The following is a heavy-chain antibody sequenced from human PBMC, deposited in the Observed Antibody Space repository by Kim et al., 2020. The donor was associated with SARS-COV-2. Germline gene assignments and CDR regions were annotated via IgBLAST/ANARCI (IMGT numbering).Heavy chain of an antibody. D-gene: IGHD1-26*01. Sequence: GESLKISCKGSGYRFTNFWIGWVRQMPGRGLEWMGIIYPGDSDTRYSPSFQGQVTISADNSINTAYLHWSSLRASDTAMYYCARGPTSVSNPYYFDSWGQGTLLTVSS. CDR1: GYRFTNFW. V-gene: IGHV5-51*01. CDR3: ARGPTSVSNPYYFDS. CDR2: IYPGDSDT. J-gene: IGHJ4*02.